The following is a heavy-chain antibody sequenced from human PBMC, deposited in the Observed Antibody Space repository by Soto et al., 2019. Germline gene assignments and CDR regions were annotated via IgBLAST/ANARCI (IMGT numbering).Heavy chain of an antibody. V-gene: IGHV1-69*02. CDR3: ARARVGVATMEAWFDP. CDR2: IIPILGIA. J-gene: IGHJ5*02. D-gene: IGHD5-12*01. CDR1: GGTFSSYT. Sequence: QVQLVQSGAEVKKPGSSVKVSCKASGGTFSSYTISWVRQAPGQGLEWMGRIIPILGIANYAQKFQGRVTITADKSTSTADMELSSLRSEDTAVYYCARARVGVATMEAWFDPWGQGTLVTVSS.